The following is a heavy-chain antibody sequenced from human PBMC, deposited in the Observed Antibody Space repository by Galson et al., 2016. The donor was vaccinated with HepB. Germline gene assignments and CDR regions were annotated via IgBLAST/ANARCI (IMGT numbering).Heavy chain of an antibody. V-gene: IGHV1-69*01. J-gene: IGHJ2*01. CDR2: IIPVLGTS. CDR3: ARDMSRAHCHSDL. Sequence: SCKASGGTFSNYAISWVRQAPGQSLECVGGIIPVLGTSDYAQYFEGRVTITADESTGTVYMELTNLRSDDTGVYYCARDMSRAHCHSDLWGRGTLVTVTS. D-gene: IGHD5/OR15-5a*01. CDR1: GGTFSNYA.